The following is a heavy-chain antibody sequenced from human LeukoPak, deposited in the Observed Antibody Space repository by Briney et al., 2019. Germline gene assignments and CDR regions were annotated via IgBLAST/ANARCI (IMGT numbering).Heavy chain of an antibody. Sequence: GGSLRLSCAASGFTFSNAWMSWVRQAPGKGLEWVGRIKSKTDGGTTDYAAPVKGRFTISRDDSKNTLFLQMNSLKTEDTAVYYCTTDSLGMYYYDSRCYCFEYLGQGTLVTVSS. CDR3: TTDSLGMYYYDSRCYCFEY. J-gene: IGHJ4*02. CDR1: GFTFSNAW. CDR2: IKSKTDGGTT. D-gene: IGHD3-22*01. V-gene: IGHV3-15*01.